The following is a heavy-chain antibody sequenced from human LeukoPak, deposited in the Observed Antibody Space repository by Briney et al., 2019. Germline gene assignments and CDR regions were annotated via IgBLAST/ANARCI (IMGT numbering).Heavy chain of an antibody. D-gene: IGHD3-16*01. J-gene: IGHJ3*02. V-gene: IGHV3-30*02. CDR3: AKDQNYDSRLWVGAFDI. CDR2: IRFDDSYR. Sequence: GGSLRLSCAATGFTFNTYGYHWVRQTPGKGLEWLTFIRFDDSYRYYADSVKGRFTISRDNSKNTVYLQMNDLRAEDTAVYYCAKDQNYDSRLWVGAFDIWGQGTMVTVSS. CDR1: GFTFNTYG.